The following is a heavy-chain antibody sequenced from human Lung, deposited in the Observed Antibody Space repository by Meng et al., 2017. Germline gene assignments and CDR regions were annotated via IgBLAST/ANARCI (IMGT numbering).Heavy chain of an antibody. CDR3: ARGDGSGSLFEN. Sequence: EVQLVESGGGLVKPGGSLSLSCAASGFALSDYSRNWVRRAPGKGLEWVSSISESGNYRYYADSVKGRFTVTRDNAKNSLYLQMNSLRAEDTAVYYCARGDGSGSLFENWGQGTLVTVSS. V-gene: IGHV3-21*01. CDR1: GFALSDYS. D-gene: IGHD3-10*01. CDR2: ISESGNYR. J-gene: IGHJ4*02.